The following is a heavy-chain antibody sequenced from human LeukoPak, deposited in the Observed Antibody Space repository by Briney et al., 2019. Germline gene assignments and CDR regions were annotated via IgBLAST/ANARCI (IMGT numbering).Heavy chain of an antibody. Sequence: SETLSLTCAVYGGSFSGYYWSWIRQPPGKGLEWIGEINHSGSTNYNPSLKSRVTISVDTSKNQFSLKLSPVTAADTAVYYCARGLIVVVPAAMSAAYGMDVWGQGTTVTVSS. CDR2: INHSGST. D-gene: IGHD2-2*01. J-gene: IGHJ6*02. CDR1: GGSFSGYY. V-gene: IGHV4-34*01. CDR3: ARGLIVVVPAAMSAAYGMDV.